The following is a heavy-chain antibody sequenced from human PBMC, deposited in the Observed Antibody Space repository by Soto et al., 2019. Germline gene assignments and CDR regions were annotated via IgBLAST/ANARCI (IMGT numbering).Heavy chain of an antibody. CDR1: GGSICSYY. CDR2: IYYSGST. CDR3: ARLIQLWPHNWFDP. Sequence: SETLSLTCTVSGGSICSYYWSWIRQPPGKGLEWIGYIYYSGSTNYNPSLKSRVTISVDTSKNQFSLKLSSVTAADTAVYYCARLIQLWPHNWFDPWGQGTLVTVSS. J-gene: IGHJ5*02. D-gene: IGHD5-18*01. V-gene: IGHV4-59*08.